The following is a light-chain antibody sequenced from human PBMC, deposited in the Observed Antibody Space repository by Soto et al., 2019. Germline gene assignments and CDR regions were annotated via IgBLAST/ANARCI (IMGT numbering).Light chain of an antibody. J-gene: IGKJ3*01. CDR3: QQYGASPFT. Sequence: EIVLTQSPGTLSLSPGESATLSCKASESIYINSFAWYYQKPGQPPRLLIYGASTRATGIPDRFSGSVSGTDFVLSIDRLEVEDSEIYYCQQYGASPFTFGPGTRVDIK. CDR1: ESIYINS. V-gene: IGKV3-20*01. CDR2: GAS.